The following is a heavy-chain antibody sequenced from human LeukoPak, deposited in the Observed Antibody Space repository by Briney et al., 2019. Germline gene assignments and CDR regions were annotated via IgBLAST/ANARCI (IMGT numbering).Heavy chain of an antibody. CDR3: ASVVATINDY. CDR2: ISYDGSNK. J-gene: IGHJ4*02. D-gene: IGHD5-12*01. Sequence: GRSLRLSCAASGFTFSSYAMHWVRQAPGKGLEWVAVISYDGSNKYYADSVKGRFTISRDNSKNTLYLQMNSLRAEDTAVHYCASVVATINDYWGQGTLVTVSS. V-gene: IGHV3-30-3*01. CDR1: GFTFSSYA.